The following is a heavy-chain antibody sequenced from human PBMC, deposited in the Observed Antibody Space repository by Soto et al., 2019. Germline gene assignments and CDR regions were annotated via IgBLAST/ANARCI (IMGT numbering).Heavy chain of an antibody. J-gene: IGHJ4*02. Sequence: ASVKVSCKASGYTFVNYEINWVRQATGQGLEWLGWMNPHSGDTFYAQNFQGRVTMTRNTSITTAYMELNSLKSEDTAVYYCAGQQAMDYWGQGTLVTVSS. CDR1: GYTFVNYE. V-gene: IGHV1-8*01. CDR2: MNPHSGDT. CDR3: AGQQAMDY.